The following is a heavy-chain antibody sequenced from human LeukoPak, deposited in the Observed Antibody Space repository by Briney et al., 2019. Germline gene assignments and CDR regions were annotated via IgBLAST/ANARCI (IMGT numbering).Heavy chain of an antibody. CDR1: GFTFSSYE. V-gene: IGHV3-48*03. CDR3: ARETRWLQLGAFDI. D-gene: IGHD5-24*01. Sequence: HPGGSLRLSCVASGFTFSSYEMNWVRQAPGKGLEWVSYITGSGTTIYYADSVKGRFTISRDNAKNSLFLQMNSLRAEDTAVYYCARETRWLQLGAFDIWGQGTMVTVSS. J-gene: IGHJ3*02. CDR2: ITGSGTTI.